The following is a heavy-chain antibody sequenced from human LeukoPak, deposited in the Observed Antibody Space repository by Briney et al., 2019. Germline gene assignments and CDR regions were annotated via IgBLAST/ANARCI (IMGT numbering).Heavy chain of an antibody. CDR2: IYYSGST. V-gene: IGHV4-59*01. Sequence: SETLSLTCTVSGGSLSSYYWSWIRQPPGKGLEWIGYIYYSGSTNYNPSLKSRVTISVDTSKNQFSLKLSSVTAVDTAVYYCARGIVVPAARFDPWGQGTLVTVSS. J-gene: IGHJ5*02. CDR3: ARGIVVPAARFDP. D-gene: IGHD2-2*01. CDR1: GGSLSSYY.